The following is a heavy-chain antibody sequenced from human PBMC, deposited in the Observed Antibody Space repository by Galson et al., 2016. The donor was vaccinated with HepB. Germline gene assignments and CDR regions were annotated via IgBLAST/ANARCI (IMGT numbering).Heavy chain of an antibody. Sequence: SLRLSCAASGFTFSNYGMTWVRQAPGKGLEVVSSISRSGDSTDYADSVKGRFTISRDSSKNTLSLQMNSLTADDTAIYYCVQGSTAPAVLGKGTTVTVSS. CDR3: VQGSTAPAV. V-gene: IGHV3-23*01. CDR1: GFTFSNYG. CDR2: ISRSGDST. J-gene: IGHJ6*03. D-gene: IGHD2-2*01.